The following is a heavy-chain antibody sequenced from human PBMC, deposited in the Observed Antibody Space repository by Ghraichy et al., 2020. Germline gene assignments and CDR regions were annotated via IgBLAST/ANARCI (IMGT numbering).Heavy chain of an antibody. J-gene: IGHJ4*02. CDR1: GGSISSYY. CDR2: IYYSGST. D-gene: IGHD3-3*01. V-gene: IGHV4-59*01. CDR3: ARTGITIFGAPTGFDY. Sequence: ESLNISCTVSGGSISSYYWSWIRQPPGKGLEWIGYIYYSGSTNYNPSLKSRVTISVDTSKNQFSLKLSSVTAADTAVYYCARTGITIFGAPTGFDYWGQGTLVTVSS.